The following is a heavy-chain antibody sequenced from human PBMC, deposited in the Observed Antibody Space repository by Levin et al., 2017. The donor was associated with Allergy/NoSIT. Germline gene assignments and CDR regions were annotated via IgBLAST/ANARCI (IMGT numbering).Heavy chain of an antibody. Sequence: GESLKISCAASGFTFSNFYLHWVRQAPGKGLVWVSRVSPDGSSTNYADSVKGRFTISRDNAKNTLYLQMNSLRADDTAIYYCATDLFTWGPPKDYWGQGTLVTVSS. CDR2: VSPDGSST. D-gene: IGHD3-16*01. CDR3: ATDLFTWGPPKDY. CDR1: GFTFSNFY. V-gene: IGHV3-74*01. J-gene: IGHJ4*02.